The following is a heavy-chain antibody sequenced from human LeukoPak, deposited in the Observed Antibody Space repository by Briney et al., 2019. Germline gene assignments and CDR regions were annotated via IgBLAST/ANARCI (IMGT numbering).Heavy chain of an antibody. CDR1: GFTFDDYA. D-gene: IGHD1-1*01. CDR2: ISWNSGSI. CDR3: AKGSRYRENYYHYYMDV. V-gene: IGHV3-9*01. Sequence: GGSLRLSCAASGFTFDDYAMHWVRQAPGKGLEWVSGISWNSGSIGYADSVKGRFTISRDNAKNSLYLQMNSLRAEDTALYYCAKGSRYRENYYHYYMDVWGKGTTVTISS. J-gene: IGHJ6*03.